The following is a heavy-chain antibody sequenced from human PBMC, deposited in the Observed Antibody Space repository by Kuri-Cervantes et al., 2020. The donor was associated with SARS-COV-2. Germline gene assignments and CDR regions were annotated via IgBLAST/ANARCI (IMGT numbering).Heavy chain of an antibody. Sequence: GESLKISCVASGFTFSRYSMNWVRQAPGKGLGWVSYISSSSNTIYYADSVKGRSTISRDNAKNSLYLQMNSLRAEDTAVYYCARGFSGYSYGDAFDIWGQGTMVTVSS. CDR2: ISSSSNTI. J-gene: IGHJ3*02. V-gene: IGHV3-48*01. D-gene: IGHD5-18*01. CDR1: GFTFSRYS. CDR3: ARGFSGYSYGDAFDI.